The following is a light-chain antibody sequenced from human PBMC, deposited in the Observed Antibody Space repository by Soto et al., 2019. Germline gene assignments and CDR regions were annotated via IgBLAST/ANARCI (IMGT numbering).Light chain of an antibody. J-gene: IGKJ1*01. CDR1: QSVGSNY. V-gene: IGKV3-20*01. CDR2: GTS. CDR3: QQYSNSPPWT. Sequence: EIVLTQSPGTLSLSPGDRATLSCRASQSVGSNYLGGYQQKPGQTPRLLIYGTSNRATGIPVRFSGSGSGTDFALTISRLEPEDVAVYSCQQYSNSPPWTFGQGTKVEIK.